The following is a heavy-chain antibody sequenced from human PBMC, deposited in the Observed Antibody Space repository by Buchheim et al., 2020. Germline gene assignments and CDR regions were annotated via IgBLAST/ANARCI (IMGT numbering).Heavy chain of an antibody. D-gene: IGHD2-15*01. Sequence: VQLQESGPGLLKPSETLSLTCTVSGGSISNYYWSWIRQSPGKGLEWIGYIHYRGNVNYIPSFNRRITISVDISKNQFSLRLTSVTAADTAVYYCAGSEVVVVPTGRVIYGLDFWGQGTT. CDR2: IHYRGNV. V-gene: IGHV4-59*01. J-gene: IGHJ6*02. CDR1: GGSISNYY. CDR3: AGSEVVVVPTGRVIYGLDF.